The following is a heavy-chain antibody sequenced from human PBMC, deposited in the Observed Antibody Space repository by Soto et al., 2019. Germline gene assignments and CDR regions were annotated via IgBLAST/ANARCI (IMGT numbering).Heavy chain of an antibody. V-gene: IGHV3-74*01. CDR2: INSDGSIT. J-gene: IGHJ4*02. D-gene: IGHD6-13*01. Sequence: GGSLRLSCAASGFTFSRNWMHWVRQAPGKGLVWVSRINSDGSITSYADSVKGQFAISRDNAKNTLYLQMNSLRAEDTAVYYCARGSSSWYVSFDYWGQGTLVTVSS. CDR3: ARGSSSWYVSFDY. CDR1: GFTFSRNW.